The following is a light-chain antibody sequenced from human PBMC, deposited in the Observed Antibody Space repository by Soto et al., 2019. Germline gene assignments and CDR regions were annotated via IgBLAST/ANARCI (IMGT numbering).Light chain of an antibody. V-gene: IGLV1-44*01. CDR1: SSNIGNNT. CDR2: RNN. Sequence: QSVLTQPPSASGTPGQRVTISCSGSSSNIGNNTVNWYQQLPGTAPKLLIYRNNQRPSGVPDRFSGSKSATSASLAISGLQSEDEADYYCAAWDDSLSGTVFGGGTKLTVL. J-gene: IGLJ2*01. CDR3: AAWDDSLSGTV.